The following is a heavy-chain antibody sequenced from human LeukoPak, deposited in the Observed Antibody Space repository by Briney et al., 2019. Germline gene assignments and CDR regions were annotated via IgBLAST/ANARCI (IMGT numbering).Heavy chain of an antibody. Sequence: GGSLRLSCAASGFTFSSYAMSWVRQAPGKGLEWVSAISGSGGSTYYADSVKGRFTISRDNSKNTLYLQINSLRAEDTAVYYCAKGEIFGVVITLYFQHWGQGTLVTVSS. D-gene: IGHD3-3*01. CDR1: GFTFSSYA. V-gene: IGHV3-23*01. CDR3: AKGEIFGVVITLYFQH. CDR2: ISGSGGST. J-gene: IGHJ1*01.